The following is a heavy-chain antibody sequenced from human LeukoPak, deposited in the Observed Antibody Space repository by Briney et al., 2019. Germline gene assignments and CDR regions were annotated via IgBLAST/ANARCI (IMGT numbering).Heavy chain of an antibody. CDR3: ARDGYYDILTGYPLDY. CDR2: INAGNGNT. Sequence: GASVKVSCKASGYTFTGYAMHWVRQAPGQRLEWMGWINAGNGNTKYSQKFQGRVTITRDTSASTAYMELSSLRSEDTAVYYCARDGYYDILTGYPLDYWGQGTLVTVSS. D-gene: IGHD3-9*01. V-gene: IGHV1-3*01. J-gene: IGHJ4*02. CDR1: GYTFTGYA.